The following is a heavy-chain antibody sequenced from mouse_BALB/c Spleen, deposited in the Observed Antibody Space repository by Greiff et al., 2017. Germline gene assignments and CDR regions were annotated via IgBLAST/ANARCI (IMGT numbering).Heavy chain of an antibody. CDR2: INSNGGST. CDR1: GFTFSSYY. J-gene: IGHJ2*01. D-gene: IGHD2-4*01. CDR3: ARRRDYDRFFDY. Sequence: DVHLVESGGGLVKLGGSLKLSCAASGFTFSSYYMSWVRQTPEKRLELVAAINSNGGSTYYPDTVKGRFTISRDNAKNTLYLQMSSLKSEDTALYYCARRRDYDRFFDYWGQGTTLTVSS. V-gene: IGHV5-6-2*01.